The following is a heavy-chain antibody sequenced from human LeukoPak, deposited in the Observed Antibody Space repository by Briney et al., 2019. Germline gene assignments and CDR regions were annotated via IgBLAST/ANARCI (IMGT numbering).Heavy chain of an antibody. D-gene: IGHD3-10*01. Sequence: PGGSLRLSCAASGLTFSSYAMSWVRQAPGKGLEWVSGISGSGGNTNYADPVEGRFTIYRDNSKNTLYLQMNSLRAEDTAVYYCAKWYGSGSSAYHFDHWGQGTLVTVSS. V-gene: IGHV3-23*01. J-gene: IGHJ4*02. CDR2: ISGSGGNT. CDR1: GLTFSSYA. CDR3: AKWYGSGSSAYHFDH.